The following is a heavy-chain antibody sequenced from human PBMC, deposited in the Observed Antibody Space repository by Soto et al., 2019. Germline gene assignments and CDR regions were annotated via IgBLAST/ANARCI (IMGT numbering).Heavy chain of an antibody. Sequence: PSETLSLTCAVSGYSISRGYYWGWIRQPPGKGLEWIASIYYGGSPYYSPSLKSRVTISVDTSKNQFSLKLRSVTAADTAVYYCARDSSAASRGDYYYGMDVWGQGTTVTVSS. D-gene: IGHD3-10*01. CDR3: ARDSSAASRGDYYYGMDV. J-gene: IGHJ6*02. V-gene: IGHV4-38-2*02. CDR1: GYSISRGYY. CDR2: IYYGGSP.